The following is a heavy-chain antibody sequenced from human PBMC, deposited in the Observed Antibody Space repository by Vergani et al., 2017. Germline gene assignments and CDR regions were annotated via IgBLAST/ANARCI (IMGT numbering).Heavy chain of an antibody. V-gene: IGHV4-61*05. J-gene: IGHJ4*02. CDR3: ARTESFILRYFHWAL. CDR1: GGSITSSSYY. D-gene: IGHD3-9*01. Sequence: QLHLQESGPGLVKPSETLSLTCTVSGGSITSSSYYWGWLRQPPGKGLEWIGYIYQSGGAYYNPSLKGRVTISVDTSKNQFSLEVTSVTAADTAIYFCARTESFILRYFHWALWGQGTLVTVSS. CDR2: IYQSGGA.